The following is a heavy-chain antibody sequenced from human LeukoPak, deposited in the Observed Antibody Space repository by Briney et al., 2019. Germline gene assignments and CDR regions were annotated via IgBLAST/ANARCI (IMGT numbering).Heavy chain of an antibody. CDR1: GFTFSSYG. J-gene: IGHJ6*03. CDR2: IRYDGSNK. V-gene: IGHV3-30*02. Sequence: PGGSLRLSCAASGFTFSSYGMHWVRQAPGKGLEWVAFIRYDGSNKYYADSVKGRFTISRDNSKNTLYLQMNSLRAEDTAVYYCAKSLGDYLFYYMDVWGKGTTVTVSS. D-gene: IGHD4-17*01. CDR3: AKSLGDYLFYYMDV.